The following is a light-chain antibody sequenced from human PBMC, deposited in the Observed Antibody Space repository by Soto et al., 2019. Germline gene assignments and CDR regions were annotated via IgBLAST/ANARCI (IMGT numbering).Light chain of an antibody. CDR2: GAS. J-gene: IGKJ2*01. CDR3: QHYGSSSMYT. V-gene: IGKV3-20*01. CDR1: QSVSSSY. Sequence: EIVLTQSPGTLSLSPGEGATLSCRASQSVSSSYLAWYQQKPGQAPRLLIYGASTRATGIPDRFSGSGSGTDFTLTISRLEPEDFAVYYCQHYGSSSMYTFGPGTKLEIK.